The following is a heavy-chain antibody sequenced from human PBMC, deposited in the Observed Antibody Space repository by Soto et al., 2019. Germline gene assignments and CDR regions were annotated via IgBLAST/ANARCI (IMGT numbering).Heavy chain of an antibody. V-gene: IGHV3-23*01. J-gene: IGHJ6*02. D-gene: IGHD3-10*01. CDR1: GFTFSSYA. CDR3: AKGGQLWFGELYGMDV. Sequence: GGSLRLSCAASGFTFSSYAMSWVRQAPGKGLEWVSSISGSGDSTYYADSVKGRFTISRDNSKNTLYLQMNSLRAEDAAIYYCAKGGQLWFGELYGMDVWGQGTTVTVSS. CDR2: ISGSGDST.